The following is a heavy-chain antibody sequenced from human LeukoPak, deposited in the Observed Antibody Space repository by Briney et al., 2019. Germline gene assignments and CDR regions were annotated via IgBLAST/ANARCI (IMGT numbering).Heavy chain of an antibody. CDR1: GPSISNYY. CDR2: IHSSGGS. Sequence: PSETLSLTFSVSGPSISNYYWSSIRQTPEKRLEWMGHIHSSGGSSYYPSRNSRLTLSIDTSRNQLSPKRPSVTAADTAVYFCARLGSYHDFWGQGALVTVSS. CDR3: ARLGSYHDF. V-gene: IGHV4-4*09. D-gene: IGHD1-26*01. J-gene: IGHJ4*02.